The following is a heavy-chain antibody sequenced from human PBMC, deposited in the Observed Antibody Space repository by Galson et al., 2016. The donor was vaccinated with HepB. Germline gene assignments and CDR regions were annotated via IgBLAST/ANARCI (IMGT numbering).Heavy chain of an antibody. CDR2: ISPDTGGA. CDR3: ARDNGRGGASFDY. CDR1: GFMFTDYY. V-gene: IGHV1-2*02. D-gene: IGHD1-26*01. Sequence: SVKVSCKASGFMFTDYYIHWVRQAPGQGLEWIGWISPDTGGANFAQRFKDRVIMTRDTSISSVYMELTRLESDDTAFYYCARDNGRGGASFDYWGQGALVTVSS. J-gene: IGHJ4*02.